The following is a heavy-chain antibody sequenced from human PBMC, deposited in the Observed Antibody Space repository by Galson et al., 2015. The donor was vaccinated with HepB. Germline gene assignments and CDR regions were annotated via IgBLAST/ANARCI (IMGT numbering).Heavy chain of an antibody. CDR1: GGTFSSYA. Sequence: SVTVSCKASGGTFSSYAISWVRQTPGQGLEWMGGIVPILGTANYAQRFQGRVTITADESTSAAYMELSSLRSEDTAVYYCARYFRGTVYWYFDLWGRGTLVTVSS. J-gene: IGHJ2*01. D-gene: IGHD2/OR15-2a*01. CDR3: ARYFRGTVYWYFDL. V-gene: IGHV1-69*13. CDR2: IVPILGTA.